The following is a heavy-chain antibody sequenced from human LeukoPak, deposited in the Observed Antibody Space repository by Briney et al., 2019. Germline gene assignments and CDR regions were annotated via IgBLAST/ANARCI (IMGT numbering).Heavy chain of an antibody. J-gene: IGHJ4*02. CDR3: ARRSESSGYQFDY. Sequence: PSETLSLTCTVSGGSISSDYWSWIRQPPGKGLEWIGYIFYSGSTNYNPSLKSRVTISVDTSKNQLSLKLSSVTAADTAVYYCARRSESSGYQFDYWGQGTLVTVSS. CDR2: IFYSGST. D-gene: IGHD3-22*01. V-gene: IGHV4-59*08. CDR1: GGSISSDY.